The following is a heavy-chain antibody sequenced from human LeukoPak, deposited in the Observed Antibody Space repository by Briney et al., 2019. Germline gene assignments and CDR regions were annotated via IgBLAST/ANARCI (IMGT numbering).Heavy chain of an antibody. CDR3: TRPDSYGPVNWFDP. V-gene: IGHV3-73*01. D-gene: IGHD5-18*01. CDR2: IRSKANSYAT. CDR1: GFTFSGSA. Sequence: PGGSLRLSCAASGFTFSGSAMHWVRQASGKGLEWVGRIRSKANSYATAYAASVKGRFTISRDDSKNTAYLQMNSLKTEDTAVYYCTRPDSYGPVNWFDPWGQGTLVTVSS. J-gene: IGHJ5*02.